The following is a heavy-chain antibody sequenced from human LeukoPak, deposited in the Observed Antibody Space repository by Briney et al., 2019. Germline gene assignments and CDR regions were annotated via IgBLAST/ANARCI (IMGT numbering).Heavy chain of an antibody. J-gene: IGHJ4*02. CDR1: GFTFSSYA. CDR3: AKASSSGSYGVYYFDC. CDR2: ISGSGGST. V-gene: IGHV3-23*01. D-gene: IGHD6-19*01. Sequence: HSGGSLRLSCAASGFTFSSYAMGWVRQAPGKGLEWVSGISGSGGSTYYADSVNGRFTISRDNSKSTLYLQMHSLRAGDTAVYYCAKASSSGSYGVYYFDCWGQGTLVTVSS.